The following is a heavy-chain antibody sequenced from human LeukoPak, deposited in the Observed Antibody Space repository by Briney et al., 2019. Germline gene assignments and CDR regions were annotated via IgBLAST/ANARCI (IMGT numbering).Heavy chain of an antibody. D-gene: IGHD5-18*01. Sequence: PGGSLRLSCAASGFTFSSYAMSWVRQAPGKGLEWVSGISGTGGNTYYTDSVKGRFTISRDNAKNSLYLQMNSLTAEDTAVYYCARDTDTAMIAGVDYWGQGTLVTVSS. CDR3: ARDTDTAMIAGVDY. J-gene: IGHJ4*02. CDR1: GFTFSSYA. CDR2: ISGTGGNT. V-gene: IGHV3-23*01.